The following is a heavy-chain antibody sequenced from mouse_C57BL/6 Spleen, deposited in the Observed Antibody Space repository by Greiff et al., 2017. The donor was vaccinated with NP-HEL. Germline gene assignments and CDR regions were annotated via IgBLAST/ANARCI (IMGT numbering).Heavy chain of an antibody. D-gene: IGHD3-1*01. CDR2: IYPSDSET. Sequence: VQLQQPGAELVRPGSSVKLSCKASGYTFTSYWMDWVKQRPGQGLEWIGNIYPSDSETHYNQKFKDKATLTVDKSSSTAYMQLSSLTSEDSAVYYCARQLRSYFECWGKGTTLTVSS. V-gene: IGHV1-61*01. CDR3: ARQLRSYFEC. CDR1: GYTFTSYW. J-gene: IGHJ2*01.